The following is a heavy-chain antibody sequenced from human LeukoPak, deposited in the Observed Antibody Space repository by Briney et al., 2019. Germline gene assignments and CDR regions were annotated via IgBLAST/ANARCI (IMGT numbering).Heavy chain of an antibody. Sequence: PGRSLRLSCAASGFTFSSYGMRWVRQAPGKGLEWVAVIWYDGSNKYYADSVKGRFTISRDNSKNTLYLQMNSLRAEDTAVYYCARPRYSSSWYYFDYWGQGTLVTVSS. V-gene: IGHV3-33*01. J-gene: IGHJ4*02. CDR1: GFTFSSYG. CDR3: ARPRYSSSWYYFDY. CDR2: IWYDGSNK. D-gene: IGHD6-13*01.